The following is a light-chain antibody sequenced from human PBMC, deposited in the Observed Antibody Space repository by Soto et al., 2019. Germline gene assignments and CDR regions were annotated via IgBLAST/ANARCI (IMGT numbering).Light chain of an antibody. CDR3: CSYVGGYSYV. CDR2: DVS. CDR1: SRDVCDYNS. J-gene: IGLJ1*01. Sequence: QSALTQPRSGSGSPVQSVTVSCMGTSRDVCDYNSVSWYQQHPGKAPKLMIYDVSKRPSGVPDRFSGYKSGNTASLTISGLQAEDEADYYCCSYVGGYSYVFGIGTKVTVL. V-gene: IGLV2-11*01.